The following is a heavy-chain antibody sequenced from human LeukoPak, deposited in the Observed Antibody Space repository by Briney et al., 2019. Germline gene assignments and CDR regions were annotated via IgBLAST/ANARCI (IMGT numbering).Heavy chain of an antibody. V-gene: IGHV4-39*07. J-gene: IGHJ3*02. CDR3: AREYRALLWFGEPKPEDAFDI. Sequence: PSETLSLTCTVSGGSISSSSYYWGWIRQPPGKGLEWIGSIYYSGSTYYNPSLKSRVTISVDTSKNQFSLKLSSVTAADTAVYYCAREYRALLWFGEPKPEDAFDIWGQGTMVTVSS. CDR2: IYYSGST. D-gene: IGHD3-10*01. CDR1: GGSISSSSYY.